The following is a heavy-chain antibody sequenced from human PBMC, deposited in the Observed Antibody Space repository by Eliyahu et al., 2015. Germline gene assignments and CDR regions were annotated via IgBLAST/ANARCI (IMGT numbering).Heavy chain of an antibody. CDR1: GFTFSSYS. CDR3: ARHWNDYFDY. Sequence: EVQLVESGGGLVQPGGSXRLSCAASGFTFSSYSMNWVRQAPGKGLEWVSYISSSSSTIYYADSVKGRFTISRDNAKNSLYLQMNSLRAEDTAVYYCARHWNDYFDYWGQGTLGHRLL. D-gene: IGHD1-1*01. V-gene: IGHV3-48*01. J-gene: IGHJ4*02. CDR2: ISSSSSTI.